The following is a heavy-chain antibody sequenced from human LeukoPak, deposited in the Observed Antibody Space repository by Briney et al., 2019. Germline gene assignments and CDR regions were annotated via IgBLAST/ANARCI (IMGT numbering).Heavy chain of an antibody. CDR3: ATLLRSLNAFDI. J-gene: IGHJ3*02. D-gene: IGHD5/OR15-5a*01. Sequence: SETLSLTCTVSGGSISSSSYYWGWIRQPPGKGLEWIGSIYYSGSTYYNPSLKSRVTISVDTSKNQFSLKLSSVTAADTAVYYYATLLRSLNAFDIWGQGTMVTVSS. CDR2: IYYSGST. CDR1: GGSISSSSYY. V-gene: IGHV4-39*01.